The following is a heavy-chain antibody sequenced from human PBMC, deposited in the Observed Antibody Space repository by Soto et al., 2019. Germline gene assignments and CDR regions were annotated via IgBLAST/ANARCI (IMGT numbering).Heavy chain of an antibody. CDR2: IYYSGST. CDR1: GGSISSSSYY. D-gene: IGHD6-19*01. V-gene: IGHV4-39*01. CDR3: ARPGSSDSSGGLWFDP. Sequence: SETLSLTCTVSGGSISSSSYYWGWIRQPPGRGLEWIGSIYYSGSTYYNPSLKSRVTISVDTSKNQFSLKLSSVTAADTAVYYCARPGSSDSSGGLWFDPWGQGTLVTVSS. J-gene: IGHJ5*02.